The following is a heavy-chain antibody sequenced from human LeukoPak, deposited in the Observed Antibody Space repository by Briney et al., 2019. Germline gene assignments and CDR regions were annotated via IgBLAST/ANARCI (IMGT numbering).Heavy chain of an antibody. D-gene: IGHD3-22*01. CDR3: ARELYYYDSSGYYFDY. J-gene: IGHJ4*02. CDR1: GGSFSGYY. Sequence: SETLSLTCAVYGGSFSGYYWSWIRQPPGKGLEWIGEINHSGSTNYNPSLKSRVTISVDTSKNQFSLKLSSVTAEDTAVYYCARELYYYDSSGYYFDYWGQGTLVTVSS. V-gene: IGHV4-34*01. CDR2: INHSGST.